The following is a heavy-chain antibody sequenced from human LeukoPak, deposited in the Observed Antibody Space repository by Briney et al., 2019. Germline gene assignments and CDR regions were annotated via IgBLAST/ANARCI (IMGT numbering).Heavy chain of an antibody. V-gene: IGHV3-48*03. CDR2: ISGSGDII. CDR3: ARERTTIVSGTTIGAY. D-gene: IGHD1-7*01. J-gene: IGHJ4*02. Sequence: GGSLRLSCAASGFTFSSYEMNWVRQAPGKGLEWISYISGSGDIIYYADSVKGRLTISRDNAKNLVFLQMNSLRADDTAVYYCARERTTIVSGTTIGAYWGQGTLVTVPS. CDR1: GFTFSSYE.